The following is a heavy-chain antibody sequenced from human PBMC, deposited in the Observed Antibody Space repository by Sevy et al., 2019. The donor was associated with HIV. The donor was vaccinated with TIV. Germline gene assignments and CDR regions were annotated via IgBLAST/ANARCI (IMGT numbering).Heavy chain of an antibody. Sequence: GGSLRLSCSASGFTFSSYAMHWVRQAPGKGLEYVSAISSNGGSTYYADSVKGRFTISRDNSKNTLYLQMSSLRAEDTVVYYCVKDREYSGGPYFDYWGQGTLVTVSS. CDR2: ISSNGGST. V-gene: IGHV3-64D*06. J-gene: IGHJ4*02. CDR3: VKDREYSGGPYFDY. CDR1: GFTFSSYA. D-gene: IGHD1-26*01.